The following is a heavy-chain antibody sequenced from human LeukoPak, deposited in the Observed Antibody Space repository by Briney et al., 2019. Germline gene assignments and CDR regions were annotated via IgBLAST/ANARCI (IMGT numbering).Heavy chain of an antibody. J-gene: IGHJ4*02. CDR3: ARSYGGFLGLFDY. V-gene: IGHV4-39*07. CDR1: GGSISSSSYY. D-gene: IGHD2/OR15-2a*01. CDR2: IYYSGST. Sequence: PSETLSLTCTVSGGSISSSSYYWGWIRQPPGKGLEWIGSIYYSGSTYYNPSLKSRVTISGDTSKNQFSLRLSSVTAADTAVYYCARSYGGFLGLFDYWGQGTLVTVSS.